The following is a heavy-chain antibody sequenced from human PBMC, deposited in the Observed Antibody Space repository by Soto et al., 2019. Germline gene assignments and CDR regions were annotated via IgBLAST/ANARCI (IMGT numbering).Heavy chain of an antibody. V-gene: IGHV1-18*01. Sequence: QVHLVQSGAEVKKPGASVKVSCKGSGYTFTSYGITWVRQAPGQGLEWMGWISAHNGNTDYAQKPQGGVTVTRYTSTSTAYMELSSLRSDGTAVYYCARGRYGDYWGQGALVTVSS. J-gene: IGHJ4*02. CDR2: ISAHNGNT. CDR3: ARGRYGDY. D-gene: IGHD1-1*01. CDR1: GYTFTSYG.